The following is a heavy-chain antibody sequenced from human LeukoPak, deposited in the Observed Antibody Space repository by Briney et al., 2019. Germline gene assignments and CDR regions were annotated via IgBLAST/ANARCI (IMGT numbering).Heavy chain of an antibody. CDR3: AKDAPVNIVVVPAANS. Sequence: GGSLRLSCAASGFTFSSYAMSWFGQAPGRGREWASAISGSGGSTYYADSVKGRFTISRDNSKNTLYLQMNSLRAEDTAVYYCAKDAPVNIVVVPAANSWGQGTLVTVSS. CDR1: GFTFSSYA. V-gene: IGHV3-23*01. J-gene: IGHJ4*02. CDR2: ISGSGGST. D-gene: IGHD2-2*01.